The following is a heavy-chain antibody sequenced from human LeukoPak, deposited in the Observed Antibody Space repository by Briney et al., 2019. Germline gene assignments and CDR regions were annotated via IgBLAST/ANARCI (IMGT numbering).Heavy chain of an antibody. D-gene: IGHD2-21*02. Sequence: PGRSLRLSCAASGFTFSSYAMHWVRQAPGKGLEWVAVISYDGSNKYYADSVKGRFTISRDNSKNTLYLQMNSLRAEDTAVYYCARESPRLRHADIVYCGADCYSYFLDYSGQGTLVTVSS. CDR3: ARESPRLRHADIVYCGADCYSYFLDY. CDR2: ISYDGSNK. V-gene: IGHV3-30*04. CDR1: GFTFSSYA. J-gene: IGHJ4*02.